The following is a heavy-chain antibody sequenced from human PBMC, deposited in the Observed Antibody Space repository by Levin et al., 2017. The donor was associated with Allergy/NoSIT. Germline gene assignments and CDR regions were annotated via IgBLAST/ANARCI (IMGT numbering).Heavy chain of an antibody. CDR3: AKVPDLIVATAFDY. Sequence: LSLTCAASGFTFSSYSMSWVRQAPGKGLEWVSAISGSGGSTYYADSVKGRFTISRDNSKNTLYLQMNSLRAEDTAVYYCAKVPDLIVATAFDYWGQGTLVTVSS. CDR1: GFTFSSYS. CDR2: ISGSGGST. J-gene: IGHJ4*02. D-gene: IGHD5-12*01. V-gene: IGHV3-23*01.